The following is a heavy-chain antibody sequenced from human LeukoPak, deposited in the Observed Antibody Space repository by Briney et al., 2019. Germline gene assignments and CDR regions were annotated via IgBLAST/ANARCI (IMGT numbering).Heavy chain of an antibody. CDR1: GYSFTNYW. D-gene: IGHD1-1*01. CDR2: IYPGDSNT. CDR3: ARHFAGTTAVDY. Sequence: GESLKISCKGSGYSFTNYWIGWVRRMPGKCLEWMGIIYPGDSNTRYSPSFQGQVTISADKSISTAYLQWSSLKASDTAMYYCARHFAGTTAVDYWGQGTLVTVSS. V-gene: IGHV5-51*01. J-gene: IGHJ4*02.